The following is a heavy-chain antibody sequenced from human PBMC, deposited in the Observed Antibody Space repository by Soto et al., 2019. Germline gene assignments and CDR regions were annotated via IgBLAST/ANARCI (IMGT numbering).Heavy chain of an antibody. CDR3: ARDGRSTANRIDP. CDR1: GDAIYIGGYY. Sequence: SETLSLTCTVSGDAIYIGGYYWTWIRQHPGKGLEWIGYIYHTGKTYYNPSLESRVTMSVDTSKNQFSLKLASVTAADTAVYYCARDGRSTANRIDPWGQGTMVTSPQ. V-gene: IGHV4-31*03. CDR2: IYHTGKT. J-gene: IGHJ5*02. D-gene: IGHD2-2*01.